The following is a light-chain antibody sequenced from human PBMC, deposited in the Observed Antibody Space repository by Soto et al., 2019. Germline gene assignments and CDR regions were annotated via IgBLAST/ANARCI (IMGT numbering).Light chain of an antibody. CDR1: QSISSW. V-gene: IGKV1-5*01. CDR2: DAS. J-gene: IGKJ1*01. CDR3: QQYNSYSGET. Sequence: DIQMTQSPSTLSASVGDRVTITCRASQSISSWLAWYQQKPGKAPKLLIYDASSLESGVPSRFSGSGSGTEFTLTISSLQPDDFATYYCQQYNSYSGETFGQGTKVEIK.